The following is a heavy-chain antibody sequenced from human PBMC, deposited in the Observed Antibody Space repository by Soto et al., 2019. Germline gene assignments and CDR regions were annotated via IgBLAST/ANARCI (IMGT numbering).Heavy chain of an antibody. Sequence: QITLKESGPTLVNPTQTLTLTCTFSGFSLSTTEVAVGWIRQPPGKAPEWLAHIYWDDDKRHSPSLKSRLTITKDTSKNQVVLTMTNMDAVDTATYYCAHRRISKTNGGFEYWGQGTLVTVSS. D-gene: IGHD1-1*01. CDR1: GFSLSTTEVA. CDR3: AHRRISKTNGGFEY. V-gene: IGHV2-5*02. CDR2: IYWDDDK. J-gene: IGHJ4*02.